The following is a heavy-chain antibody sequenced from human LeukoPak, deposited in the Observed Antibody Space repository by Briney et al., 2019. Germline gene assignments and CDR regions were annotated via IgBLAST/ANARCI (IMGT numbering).Heavy chain of an antibody. CDR3: AREDDFWSGPPYYYHGMDV. V-gene: IGHV1-69*13. CDR2: IIPIFGTA. Sequence: SVKVSCKASGGTFSSYAISWVRQAPGQGLEWMGGIIPIFGTANYAQKFQGRVTITADESTSTAYMELSSLRSEDTAVYYCAREDDFWSGPPYYYHGMDVWGQGTTVTVSS. D-gene: IGHD3-3*01. J-gene: IGHJ6*02. CDR1: GGTFSSYA.